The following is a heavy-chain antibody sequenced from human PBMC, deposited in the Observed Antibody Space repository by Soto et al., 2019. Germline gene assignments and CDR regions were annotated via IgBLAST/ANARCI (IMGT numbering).Heavy chain of an antibody. CDR2: AHHSGRT. CDR1: GDSISSSNW. Sequence: PSXTLSLTCTVSGDSISSSNWWNWVRQPPGKGLEWIGEAHHSGRTNHNPSLKSRVTISVDRPQNHFSLQLTSVTAADTAVYYCARSEATALDYWGQGTLVTVSS. J-gene: IGHJ4*02. V-gene: IGHV4-4*02. CDR3: ARSEATALDY.